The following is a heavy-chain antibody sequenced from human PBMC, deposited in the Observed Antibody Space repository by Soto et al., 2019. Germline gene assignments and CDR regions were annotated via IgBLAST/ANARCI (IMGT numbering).Heavy chain of an antibody. Sequence: GGSLRLSCAASGFTFSSYSMNWVRQAPGKGLEWVSSISSSSSYIYYADSVKGRFTISRDNAKNSLYLQMNSLRAEDTAVYYRARDSSSWYDSAHYYFDYWGQGTLVTVSS. J-gene: IGHJ4*02. V-gene: IGHV3-21*01. CDR1: GFTFSSYS. D-gene: IGHD6-13*01. CDR3: ARDSSSWYDSAHYYFDY. CDR2: ISSSSSYI.